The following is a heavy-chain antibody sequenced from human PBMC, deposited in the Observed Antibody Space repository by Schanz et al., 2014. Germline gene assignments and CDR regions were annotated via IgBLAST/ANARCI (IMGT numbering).Heavy chain of an antibody. V-gene: IGHV3-23*04. CDR1: GFSFSTYA. Sequence: EVQLVESGGGLAQPGGSLRLSCAASGFSFSTYAMNWVRQAPGKGLEWLSAIHSGGEKTYYADSVKGRFTISRDNAKNSLFLLMSSLRAEDSAVYYCARGARQYSGSYSPSDYWGQGTLVTVSS. CDR3: ARGARQYSGSYSPSDY. CDR2: IHSGGEKT. J-gene: IGHJ4*02. D-gene: IGHD1-26*01.